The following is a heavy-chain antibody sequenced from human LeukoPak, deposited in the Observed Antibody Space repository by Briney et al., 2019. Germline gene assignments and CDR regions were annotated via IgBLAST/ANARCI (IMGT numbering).Heavy chain of an antibody. V-gene: IGHV3-23*01. J-gene: IGHJ4*02. Sequence: PGGALRLSCAASGFTFSSYAMSWVRQAPGKGLEWVSAISGSGGSTYYADSVKGRFTISRDNSKNTLYLQMNSLRAEDKAVYYCAKDMTDYVWGSYRYVSYTIDWCQGTLVTVSS. CDR2: ISGSGGST. D-gene: IGHD3-16*02. CDR3: AKDMTDYVWGSYRYVSYTID. CDR1: GFTFSSYA.